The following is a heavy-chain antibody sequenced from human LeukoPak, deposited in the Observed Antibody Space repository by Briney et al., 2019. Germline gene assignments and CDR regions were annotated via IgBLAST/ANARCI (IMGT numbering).Heavy chain of an antibody. D-gene: IGHD5-24*01. CDR1: GFSFSSYA. Sequence: PGGSLRLSCAASGFSFSSYAMYWVRQTPGKGLEWVSALSGGSGQTCYADSVKGRFTISRDNSKSILYLQMNSLRAEDTALYYCAQHRAGHNLPRDYWGQGAQVTVSS. CDR2: LSGGSGQT. CDR3: AQHRAGHNLPRDY. J-gene: IGHJ4*02. V-gene: IGHV3-23*01.